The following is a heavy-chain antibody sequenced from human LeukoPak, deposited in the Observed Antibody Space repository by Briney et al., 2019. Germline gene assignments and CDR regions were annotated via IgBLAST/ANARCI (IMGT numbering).Heavy chain of an antibody. CDR3: ARMRDDTVTYGETFDY. CDR2: INPNSSGT. CDR1: GYTFTGYY. Sequence: GASVKVSCKASGYTFTGYYMHWVRQAPGQGLEWMGWINPNSSGTNYAQKFQGRVTMTRDTSISTAYMELSRLRSDDTAVYYCARMRDDTVTYGETFDYWGQGTLVTVSS. D-gene: IGHD4-11*01. V-gene: IGHV1-2*02. J-gene: IGHJ4*02.